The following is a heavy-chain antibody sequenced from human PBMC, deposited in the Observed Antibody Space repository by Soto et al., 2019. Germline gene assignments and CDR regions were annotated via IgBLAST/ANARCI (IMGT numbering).Heavy chain of an antibody. CDR1: GGSISSGGYY. V-gene: IGHV4-31*03. D-gene: IGHD3-10*01. Sequence: SETLSLTCTVSGGSISSGGYYWSWIRQHPGKGLEWIGYIYYSGSTYYNPSLNSRATISVDTSKNQYSLKLNSITAADTVVYNCGRHNYGSRSTYSESWGLGTLVTLTS. CDR2: IYYSGST. J-gene: IGHJ4*02. CDR3: GRHNYGSRSTYSES.